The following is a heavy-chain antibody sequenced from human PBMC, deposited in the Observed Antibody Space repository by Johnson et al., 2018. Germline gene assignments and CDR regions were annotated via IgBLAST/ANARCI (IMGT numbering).Heavy chain of an antibody. CDR2: ISYDGSNK. D-gene: IGHD2-2*01. V-gene: IGHV3-30-3*01. CDR1: GFSFSNYA. J-gene: IGHJ6*03. CDR3: ARTGGSTSVYYYYYMDG. Sequence: QVQLQESGGGLVKPGGSLRLSCAASGFSFSNYAMHWVRQAPGKGLEWVAVISYDGSNKYYADSVKGRFTISRDKAKNSLYLQMNSLTAEDTAVYYCARTGGSTSVYYYYYMDGWGKGTTVTVSS.